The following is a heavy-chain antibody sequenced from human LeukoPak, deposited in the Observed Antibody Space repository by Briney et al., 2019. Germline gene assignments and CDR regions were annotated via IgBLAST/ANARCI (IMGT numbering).Heavy chain of an antibody. J-gene: IGHJ4*02. CDR2: IYWHGGST. Sequence: PGGSLRLSCAASGFTFDDYGMSWVRQAPGKGLEWVSGIYWHGGSTGYADSVKGRFTISRDNAKKSLSLQMNSLRADDTAVYYCARGYSSSWYLDWGQGTLVTVSS. CDR3: ARGYSSSWYLD. CDR1: GFTFDDYG. V-gene: IGHV3-20*04. D-gene: IGHD6-13*01.